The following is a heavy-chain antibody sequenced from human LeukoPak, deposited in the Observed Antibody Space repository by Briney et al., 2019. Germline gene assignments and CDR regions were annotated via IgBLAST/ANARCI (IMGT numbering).Heavy chain of an antibody. D-gene: IGHD1-26*01. J-gene: IGHJ4*02. CDR1: GYTLTELS. V-gene: IGHV1-24*01. CDR2: FDPEDGET. CDR3: ATDWDDFL. Sequence: ASVKVSCKVSGYTLTELSMHWVRQAPGKGLEWMGGFDPEDGETIYAQKFQGGVTMTKDTSTDTAYMELSSLRSEDTAVYYCATDWDDFLWGQGTLVTVSS.